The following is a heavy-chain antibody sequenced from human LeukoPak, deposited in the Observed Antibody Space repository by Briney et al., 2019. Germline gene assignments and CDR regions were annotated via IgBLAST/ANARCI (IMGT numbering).Heavy chain of an antibody. V-gene: IGHV4-34*01. J-gene: IGHJ4*02. Sequence: SETLSLTCAVYGVSLSGYYWTWIRQPPGKGLEWIGEINHSGNSNYNPSLKSRVTMSLDTSKNQFSLKMNSVTAADTAVYYCARGDYAWGSYHQSVFDYWGQGALVTVSS. D-gene: IGHD3-16*02. CDR2: INHSGNS. CDR1: GVSLSGYY. CDR3: ARGDYAWGSYHQSVFDY.